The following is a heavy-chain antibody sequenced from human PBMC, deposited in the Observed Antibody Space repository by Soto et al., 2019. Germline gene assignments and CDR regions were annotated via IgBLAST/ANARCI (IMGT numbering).Heavy chain of an antibody. Sequence: EVQLVQSGAEVKKPGESLKISCKGSGYSFTSYWIGWVRQMPGKGLEWMGIIYPGDSDTRYSPSFQGQVTISADKSISTAYLQWSSLKASDTAMYYCARLLGYCSGGSCYSYGWWFDPWGQGTLVTVSS. J-gene: IGHJ5*02. D-gene: IGHD2-15*01. CDR3: ARLLGYCSGGSCYSYGWWFDP. CDR2: IYPGDSDT. V-gene: IGHV5-51*01. CDR1: GYSFTSYW.